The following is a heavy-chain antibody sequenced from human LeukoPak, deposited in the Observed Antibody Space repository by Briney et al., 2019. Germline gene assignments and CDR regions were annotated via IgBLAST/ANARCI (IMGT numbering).Heavy chain of an antibody. CDR1: GGTFSSYA. J-gene: IGHJ4*02. CDR3: ARDYMATVTTLGY. V-gene: IGHV1-69*04. Sequence: SVKVSCKASGGTFSSYAISWVRQAPGQGLEWMGRIIPILGIANYAQKFQRRVTITADRSTSTAYMELSSLRSEDTAVYYCARDYMATVTTLGYWGQGTLVTVPS. CDR2: IIPILGIA. D-gene: IGHD4-17*01.